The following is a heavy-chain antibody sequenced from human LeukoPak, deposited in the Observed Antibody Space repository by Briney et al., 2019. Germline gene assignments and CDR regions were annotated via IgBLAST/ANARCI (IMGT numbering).Heavy chain of an antibody. CDR2: IYYSGSTYT. Sequence: SETLSLTCNVSGDSISYYYWGWIRQPPGKGLEWIGYIYYSGSTYTNYNPSLKSRVNISVDASKNLFSLNLSSVTGADTAMYYCARLTIVVPSFGVDVWGPGTTVTVSS. D-gene: IGHD4-11*01. CDR1: GDSISYYY. CDR3: ARLTIVVPSFGVDV. J-gene: IGHJ6*02. V-gene: IGHV4-59*08.